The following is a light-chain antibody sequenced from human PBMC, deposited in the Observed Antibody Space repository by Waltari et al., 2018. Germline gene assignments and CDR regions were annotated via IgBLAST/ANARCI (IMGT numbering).Light chain of an antibody. CDR3: QQYYSIPPT. CDR1: QSVLYSSNNKNY. CDR2: WAS. Sequence: DIVMTQSPDSLAVSLGERATINCKSSQSVLYSSNNKNYLAWYQQKADQPPKLLIYWASTRESGVPDRFSGSGSGTDFTLTISSLQAEDVAVYYCQQYYSIPPTFGQGTKLEIK. V-gene: IGKV4-1*01. J-gene: IGKJ2*01.